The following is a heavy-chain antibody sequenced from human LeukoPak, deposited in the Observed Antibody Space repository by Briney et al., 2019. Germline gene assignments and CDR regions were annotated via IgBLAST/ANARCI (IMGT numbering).Heavy chain of an antibody. CDR2: ISGSGGST. D-gene: IGHD3-10*01. Sequence: GGSLRLSCAASGFTFTICAMNWVRQAPGKGLEWVSGISGSGGSTYYADSVKGRFTISRDSSKNTVYLQMNSLRAEDTAVYYCAKADGSYKTLIDYWGQGTLVTVSS. CDR3: AKADGSYKTLIDY. J-gene: IGHJ4*02. CDR1: GFTFTICA. V-gene: IGHV3-23*01.